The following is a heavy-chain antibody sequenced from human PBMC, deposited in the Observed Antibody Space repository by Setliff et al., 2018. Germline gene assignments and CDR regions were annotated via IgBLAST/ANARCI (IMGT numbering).Heavy chain of an antibody. D-gene: IGHD6-19*01. CDR2: IYPGDSDT. Sequence: GESLKLSCKGSGYSFTSYWIGWVRQMPGKGLEWMGIIYPGDSDTRYSPSFQGQVTISADKSISTAYLQWSSLKASGTAMYYCARQAVAGNDAFDIWGQGTMVTVSS. CDR1: GYSFTSYW. V-gene: IGHV5-51*01. J-gene: IGHJ3*02. CDR3: ARQAVAGNDAFDI.